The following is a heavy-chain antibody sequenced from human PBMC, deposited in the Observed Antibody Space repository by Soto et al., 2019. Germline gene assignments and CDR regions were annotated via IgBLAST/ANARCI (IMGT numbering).Heavy chain of an antibody. J-gene: IGHJ4*02. CDR2: IYYSGST. CDR3: ARHAFTVTTREGDY. D-gene: IGHD4-17*01. CDR1: GGSISSSSYY. Sequence: QLQLQESGPGLVKPSETLSLTCTVSGGSISSSSYYWGWIRQPPGKGLEWIGSIYYSGSTYYNPSLKSRVTISVDTSKNQFSLKLSSVTAADTAVYYCARHAFTVTTREGDYWGQGTLVTVSS. V-gene: IGHV4-39*01.